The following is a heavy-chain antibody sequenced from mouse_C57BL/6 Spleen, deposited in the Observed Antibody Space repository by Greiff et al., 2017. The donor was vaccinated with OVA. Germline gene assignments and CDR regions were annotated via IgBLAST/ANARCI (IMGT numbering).Heavy chain of an antibody. CDR1: GYAFSSYW. J-gene: IGHJ2*01. CDR2: IYPGDGDT. Sequence: VQLQESGPELVKPGASVKISCKASGYAFSSYWMHWVKQRPGKGLEWIGRIYPGDGDTNYNGKFTGKATLTADKSSSTAYMHLSSLTSEDSAVYFCARLVYDYDYFDYWGQGTTLTVSS. D-gene: IGHD2-4*01. CDR3: ARLVYDYDYFDY. V-gene: IGHV1-82*01.